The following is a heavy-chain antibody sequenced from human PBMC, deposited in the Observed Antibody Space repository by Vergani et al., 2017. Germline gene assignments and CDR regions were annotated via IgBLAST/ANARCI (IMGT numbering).Heavy chain of an antibody. CDR3: ARKYSFGLFDY. V-gene: IGHV5-51*01. CDR1: GYSFTSYW. CDR2: IYPGDSDT. Sequence: EVPLVPSGAAVKTPGESLKISCKGSGYSFTSYWIGWVRQMPGKGLEWMGIIYPGDSDTRYSPSFQGQVTISADKSISTAYLQWNSLKASDTAIYFCARKYSFGLFDYWGQGIPVTVSS. J-gene: IGHJ4*02. D-gene: IGHD5-18*01.